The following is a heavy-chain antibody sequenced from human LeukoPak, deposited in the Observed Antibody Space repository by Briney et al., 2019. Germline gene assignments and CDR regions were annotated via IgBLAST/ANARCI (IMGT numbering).Heavy chain of an antibody. J-gene: IGHJ4*02. CDR1: GDSITSHY. V-gene: IGHV4-59*11. CDR3: ARSVDYFDNTGPHMMFDY. Sequence: SETLSLTCNVSGDSITSHYWNWIRQPPGKGLEWLGYTYHTGISKFHPSLKSRVSMSVDTAKNQFFLEVNSVTAADTAVYHCARSVDYFDNTGPHMMFDYWGQGSLVTVSS. D-gene: IGHD3-22*01. CDR2: TYHTGIS.